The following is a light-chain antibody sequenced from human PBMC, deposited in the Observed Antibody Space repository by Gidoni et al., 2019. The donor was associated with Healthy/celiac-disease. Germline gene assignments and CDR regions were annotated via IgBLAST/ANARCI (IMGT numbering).Light chain of an antibody. CDR1: QSISSW. Sequence: DIQMTQSPSTLYASVGDRVTITCRASQSISSWLAWYQQKPGKAPKLLIYDASSLESGVPSRFSGSGSGTEFTLTISSLQPDDFATYYCQQYNSYSWTLGQGTKVEIK. CDR2: DAS. CDR3: QQYNSYSWT. V-gene: IGKV1-5*01. J-gene: IGKJ1*01.